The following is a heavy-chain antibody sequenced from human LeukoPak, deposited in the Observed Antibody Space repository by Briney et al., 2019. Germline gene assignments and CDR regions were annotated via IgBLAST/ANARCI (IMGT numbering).Heavy chain of an antibody. CDR1: GFTFSSYG. CDR3: ARDGAPYSSSSGDY. J-gene: IGHJ4*02. V-gene: IGHV3-33*01. CDR2: IWYDGSNK. D-gene: IGHD6-6*01. Sequence: GRSLRLSCAASGFTFSSYGMHWVRQAPGKGLEWVAVIWYDGSNKYYADSVKGRFTISGDNSKNTLYLQMNSLRAEDTAVYYCARDGAPYSSSSGDYWGQGTLVTVSS.